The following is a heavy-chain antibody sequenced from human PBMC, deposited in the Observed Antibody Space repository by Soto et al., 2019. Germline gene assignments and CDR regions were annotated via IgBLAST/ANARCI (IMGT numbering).Heavy chain of an antibody. V-gene: IGHV4-31*03. D-gene: IGHD6-13*01. CDR3: ARDWNLAAHRRAFDI. Sequence: QVQLQESGPGLVKPSQTLSLTCTVSGGSISSGGYYWSWIRQHPGKALRWIGYIYYSGSTYYNPSLKSRVTISVDTSKNQFSLKLSSVTAADTAVYYCARDWNLAAHRRAFDIWGQGTMVTVSS. J-gene: IGHJ3*02. CDR1: GGSISSGGYY. CDR2: IYYSGST.